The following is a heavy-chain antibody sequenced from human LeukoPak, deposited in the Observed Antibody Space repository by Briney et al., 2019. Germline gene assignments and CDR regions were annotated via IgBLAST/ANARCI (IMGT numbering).Heavy chain of an antibody. CDR1: GGTFSSYA. J-gene: IGHJ6*03. CDR2: ISYDGSNK. CDR3: ARDRRGRNYYYYYMDV. V-gene: IGHV3-30*04. Sequence: SCKASGGTFSSYAMHWVRQAPGKGLEWVAVISYDGSNKYYADSVKGRFTISRDNSKNTLYLQMNSLRAEDTAVYYCARDRRGRNYYYYYMDVWGKGTTVTVSS. D-gene: IGHD3-10*01.